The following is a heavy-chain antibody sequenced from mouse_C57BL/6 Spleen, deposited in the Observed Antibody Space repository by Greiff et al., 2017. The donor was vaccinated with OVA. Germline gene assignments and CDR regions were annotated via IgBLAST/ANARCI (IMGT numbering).Heavy chain of an antibody. CDR1: GFTFTDYY. D-gene: IGHD2-2*01. Sequence: EVKLMESGGGLVQPGGSLSLSCAASGFTFTDYYMSWVRQPPGKALEWLGFIRNKANGYTTEYSASVKGRFTISRDNSQSILYLQMNALRAEDSATYDCARLSGYDEDFDYWGQGTTLTVSS. CDR3: ARLSGYDEDFDY. V-gene: IGHV7-3*01. J-gene: IGHJ2*01. CDR2: IRNKANGYTT.